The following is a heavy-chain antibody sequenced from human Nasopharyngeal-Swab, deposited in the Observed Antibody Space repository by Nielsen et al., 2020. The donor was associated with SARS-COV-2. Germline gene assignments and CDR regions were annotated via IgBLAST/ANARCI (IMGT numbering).Heavy chain of an antibody. CDR2: IYYSGST. Sequence: GSLRLSCTVSGGSISSYYWSWIRQPPGKGLEWIGYIYYSGSTNYNPSLKSRVTISVDTSKNQFSLKLSSVTAADTAVYYCARASTVTTFFDLWGRGTLVTVSS. D-gene: IGHD4-17*01. CDR3: ARASTVTTFFDL. V-gene: IGHV4-59*08. CDR1: GGSISSYY. J-gene: IGHJ2*01.